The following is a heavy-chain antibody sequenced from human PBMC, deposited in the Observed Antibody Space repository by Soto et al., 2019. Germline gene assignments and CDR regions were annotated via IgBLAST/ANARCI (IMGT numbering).Heavy chain of an antibody. D-gene: IGHD3-22*01. V-gene: IGHV4-30-4*01. Sequence: SETLSLTCTVSGGSISSGDYYWSWIRQPPGKGLEWIGYIYYSGSTYYNPSLKSRVTISVDTSKNQFSLKLSSVTAAGTAVYYCAIYLGPNYYDSSGYRSGGAFDIWGQGTMVTVSS. J-gene: IGHJ3*02. CDR3: AIYLGPNYYDSSGYRSGGAFDI. CDR2: IYYSGST. CDR1: GGSISSGDYY.